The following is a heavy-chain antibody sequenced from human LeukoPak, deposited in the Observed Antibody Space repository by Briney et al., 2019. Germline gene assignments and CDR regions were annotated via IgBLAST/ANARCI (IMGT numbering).Heavy chain of an antibody. CDR3: ARDRQRWLQLGYFDS. V-gene: IGHV1-46*01. CDR2: INPSGGST. J-gene: IGHJ4*02. CDR1: GYTFTSYY. D-gene: IGHD5-24*01. Sequence: ASVKVSCKASGYTFTSYYMHWVRQAPGQGLEWMGIINPSGGSTSYAQKFQGRVTMTRDTSTSTVYMELSSLRSEDTAVYYCARDRQRWLQLGYFDSWGQGTLVTVSS.